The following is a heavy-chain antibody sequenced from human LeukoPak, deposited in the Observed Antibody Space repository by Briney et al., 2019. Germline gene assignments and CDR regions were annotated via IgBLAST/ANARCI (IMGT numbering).Heavy chain of an antibody. CDR3: ARGRIYDFWSGYDY. CDR1: GYTFTSYD. CDR2: MNPNSGNT. Sequence: ASVKVSCKSYGYTFTSYDINWVRQATGQGLEWMGWMNPNSGNTGYAQKLQGRVTMTRNTSISTAYMELSSLRSEDTAVYYCARGRIYDFWSGYDYWGQGTLVTVSS. J-gene: IGHJ4*02. D-gene: IGHD3-3*01. V-gene: IGHV1-8*01.